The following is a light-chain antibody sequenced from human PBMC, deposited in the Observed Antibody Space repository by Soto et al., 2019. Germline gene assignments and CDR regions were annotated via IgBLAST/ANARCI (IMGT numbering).Light chain of an antibody. Sequence: EIQMTQSPSTLSSSVGDRVTITCRASQSISSWLAWYQQKPGKAPKLLIYKASSLDSVVATRFSGSGSGTEFTFTISSRQPDDFETYFCQRYNSYSRAWTFGQGTKLEIK. CDR1: QSISSW. CDR2: KAS. CDR3: QRYNSYSRAWT. V-gene: IGKV1-5*03. J-gene: IGKJ1*01.